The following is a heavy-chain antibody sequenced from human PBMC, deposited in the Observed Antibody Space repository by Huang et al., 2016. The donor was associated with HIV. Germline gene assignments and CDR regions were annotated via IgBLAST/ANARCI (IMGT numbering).Heavy chain of an antibody. Sequence: QVQLQESGPGLVKPSQTLSLTCTVSGDSISSGDFYWSWIRQTPGKGLEWIGYIHHSGTTYHNPSLKSRVTISVDTSKNQFSLKLNSVTAADTAVYYCARGPYFNWSVNEQNWFDPWCQGTLVTVSS. V-gene: IGHV4-30-4*08. J-gene: IGHJ5*02. CDR1: GDSISSGDFY. CDR2: IHHSGTT. D-gene: IGHD1-1*01. CDR3: ARGPYFNWSVNEQNWFDP.